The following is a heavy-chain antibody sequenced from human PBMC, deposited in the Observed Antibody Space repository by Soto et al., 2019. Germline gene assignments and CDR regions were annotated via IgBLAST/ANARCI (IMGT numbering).Heavy chain of an antibody. Sequence: SETLSLTCTVSGGSISHYYWSWVRLPPGKGLEWLGNIFYSGSTNYNPSLKSRVTISLDTSNNHFSLRLTSVTAADTAVYYCARQYSADDKPSLDVFDIWGQGTMGTVS. J-gene: IGHJ3*02. CDR3: ARQYSADDKPSLDVFDI. D-gene: IGHD5-12*01. CDR2: IFYSGST. CDR1: GGSISHYY. V-gene: IGHV4-59*08.